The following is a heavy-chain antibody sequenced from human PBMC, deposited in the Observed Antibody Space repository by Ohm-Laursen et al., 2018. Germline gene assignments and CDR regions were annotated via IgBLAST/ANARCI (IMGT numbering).Heavy chain of an antibody. CDR3: ARDLGYCTNGVWPHYYYGMDV. D-gene: IGHD2-8*01. V-gene: IGHV3-21*01. CDR2: ISSSSSYI. J-gene: IGHJ6*02. Sequence: SFRLSCAASGFTFSSYAMSWVRQAPGKGLEWVSSISSSSSYIYYADSVKGRFTISRDNAKNSLYLQMNSLRAEDTAVYYCARDLGYCTNGVWPHYYYGMDVWGQGTTVTVSS. CDR1: GFTFSSYA.